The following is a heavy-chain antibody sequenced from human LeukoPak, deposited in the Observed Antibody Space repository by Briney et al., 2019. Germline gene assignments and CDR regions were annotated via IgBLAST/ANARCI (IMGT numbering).Heavy chain of an antibody. Sequence: PGGSLRLSCGASGFTFSSYSMNWVRQAPGKGLEWVSYISSSSSTIYYADSVKGRFTISRDNAKNSLDLEMNSLRDEDTAVYYCARDHTFDIWGQGTMVTVSS. CDR1: GFTFSSYS. CDR2: ISSSSSTI. J-gene: IGHJ3*02. V-gene: IGHV3-48*02. CDR3: ARDHTFDI.